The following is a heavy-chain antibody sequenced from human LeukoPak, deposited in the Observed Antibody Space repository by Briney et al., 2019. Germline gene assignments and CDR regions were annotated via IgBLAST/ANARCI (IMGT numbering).Heavy chain of an antibody. CDR3: ARVRLYDSSGYSNNWFDP. CDR1: GGSFSGYY. V-gene: IGHV4-34*01. D-gene: IGHD3-22*01. CDR2: INYSGST. Sequence: SETLSLTCAVHGGSFSGYYWSWIRQPPGKGLEWIGEINYSGSTNYNPSLKSRVTISVDTSKNQFSLKLSSVTAADTAVYYCARVRLYDSSGYSNNWFDPWGQGTLVTVSS. J-gene: IGHJ5*02.